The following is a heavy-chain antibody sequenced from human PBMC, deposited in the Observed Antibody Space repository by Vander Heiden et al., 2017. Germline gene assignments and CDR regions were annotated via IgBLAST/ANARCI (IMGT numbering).Heavy chain of an antibody. CDR2: ISGSGGST. CDR3: AKGDGKYGYFDY. Sequence: EVQLLESGGGLVQPGGSLRLSCAASGFTFSSYAMSWVRQAPGKGLEWVSAISGSGGSTYYADSVKGRFTISRDNSKYTLYLQMNSLRAEDTAVYYCAKGDGKYGYFDYWGQGTLVTVSS. V-gene: IGHV3-23*01. CDR1: GFTFSSYA. D-gene: IGHD4-17*01. J-gene: IGHJ4*02.